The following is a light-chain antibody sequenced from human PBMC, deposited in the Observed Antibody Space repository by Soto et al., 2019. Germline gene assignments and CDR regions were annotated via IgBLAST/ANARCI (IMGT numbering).Light chain of an antibody. Sequence: EIVLTQSTGTLSLSPGERVTLSCRASQSVSNYLAWYQQKPGQAPRPLIYGASSRATGIPDRFSGSGSGTDFTLTINRLEPEDFAVYYCQQYGDSPSTFGQGTKGDFK. CDR2: GAS. CDR3: QQYGDSPST. V-gene: IGKV3-20*01. J-gene: IGKJ1*01. CDR1: QSVSNY.